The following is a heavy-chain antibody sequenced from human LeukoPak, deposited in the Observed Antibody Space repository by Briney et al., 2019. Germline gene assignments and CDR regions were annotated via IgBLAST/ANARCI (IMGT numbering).Heavy chain of an antibody. D-gene: IGHD3-3*01. CDR3: ARDRRFLEWYPSHWYFDL. V-gene: IGHV4-4*07. CDR1: GGSISSYY. CDR2: IYTSGST. J-gene: IGHJ2*01. Sequence: SETLSLTCTVSGGSISSYYWSWIRQPAGKGLEWIGRIYTSGSTNYNPSLKSRVTMSVHTSKNQFSLKLSSVTAADTAVYYCARDRRFLEWYPSHWYFDLWGRGTLVTVSS.